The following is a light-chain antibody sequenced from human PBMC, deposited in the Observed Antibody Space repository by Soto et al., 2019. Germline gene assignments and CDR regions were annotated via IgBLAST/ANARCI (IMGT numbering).Light chain of an antibody. CDR1: QSVSNY. V-gene: IGKV3-15*01. CDR3: QQYDDWPRLT. J-gene: IGKJ4*01. CDR2: DAS. Sequence: EIVMTQSPATLSVSPGERATLSCRASQSVSNYLAWYQQKPGQTPRLLIYDASNRATGIPARFSGSGSGTEFTLTISSLQSEDFAVYYCQQYDDWPRLTFGGGTKVEIK.